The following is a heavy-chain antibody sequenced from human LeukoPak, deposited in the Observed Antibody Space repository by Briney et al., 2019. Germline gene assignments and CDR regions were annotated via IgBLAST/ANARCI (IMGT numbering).Heavy chain of an antibody. D-gene: IGHD3-10*01. CDR3: AGASQGGAGSLGFDY. J-gene: IGHJ4*02. Sequence: GGSLRLSCGASGFTISTNYITWVRQAPGKGLEWVSMIYSDGTTYHADSVKGRLTISRDNSKNTLYLQMNSLRFEDTAVYYCAGASQGGAGSLGFDYWGQGTLVTVSP. CDR2: IYSDGTT. CDR1: GFTISTNY. V-gene: IGHV3-66*01.